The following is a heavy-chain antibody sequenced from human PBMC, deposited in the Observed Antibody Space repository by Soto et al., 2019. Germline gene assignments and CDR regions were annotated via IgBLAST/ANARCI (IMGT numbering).Heavy chain of an antibody. CDR3: ARVFREHSSSYWIDV. CDR1: GCIFTANF. J-gene: IGHJ6*02. V-gene: IGHV1-2*06. CDR2: LNPNTGDA. Sequence: DSVTVYCLASGCIFTANFINWVRQAPGQGLEWMGRLNPNTGDAEYAQEFQGRVTMTRDTSISTAYMEVTSLTSDDTAVYYCARVFREHSSSYWIDVWGQGTPVTVSS. D-gene: IGHD3-22*01.